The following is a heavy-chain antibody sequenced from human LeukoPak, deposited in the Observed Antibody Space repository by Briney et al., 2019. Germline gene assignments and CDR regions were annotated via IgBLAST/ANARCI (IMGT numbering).Heavy chain of an antibody. J-gene: IGHJ4*02. V-gene: IGHV1-2*04. CDR1: GYTFTGYY. CDR3: ARSPMWYDSSGYPHGDFDY. Sequence: GASVKVSCKASGYTFTGYYMHWVRQAPGQGLEWMGWINPNSGGTNYAQKFQGWVTMTRDTSISTAYMELSRLRSDDTAVYYCARSPMWYDSSGYPHGDFDYWGQGTLVTVSS. CDR2: INPNSGGT. D-gene: IGHD3-22*01.